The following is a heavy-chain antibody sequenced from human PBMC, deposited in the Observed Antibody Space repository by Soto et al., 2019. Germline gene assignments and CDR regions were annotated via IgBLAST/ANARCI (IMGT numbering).Heavy chain of an antibody. CDR2: IEHGGRT. V-gene: IGHV4-34*02. J-gene: IGHJ4*02. D-gene: IGHD3-10*01. Sequence: QVQLQQWGTRMLKPSETLSLTCAVFGESFSGHYWSWIRQTPGTGLEWIGEIEHGGRTNYNPSLKSRVRMSVDTTRKQFSLRLNSVIAADTAVYYCARAPMVRGVPLDFDYWGQGTLVTVSS. CDR1: GESFSGHY. CDR3: ARAPMVRGVPLDFDY.